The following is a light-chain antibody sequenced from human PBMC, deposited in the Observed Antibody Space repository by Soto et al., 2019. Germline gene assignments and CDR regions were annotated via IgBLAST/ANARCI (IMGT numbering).Light chain of an antibody. Sequence: QSVLTQPASVSGSPGQSITISCTGTSSDIGGYNFVSWYQQRPGKAPKLMIYDVSSRPSGVSNRFSASKSGITASLTISGLQAEDEADYYCSSFASSNTVVFGAGTKVTVL. CDR2: DVS. V-gene: IGLV2-14*03. CDR1: SSDIGGYNF. CDR3: SSFASSNTVV. J-gene: IGLJ3*02.